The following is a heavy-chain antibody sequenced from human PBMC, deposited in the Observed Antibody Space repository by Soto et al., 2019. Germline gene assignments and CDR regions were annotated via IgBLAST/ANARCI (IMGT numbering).Heavy chain of an antibody. V-gene: IGHV3-33*01. CDR1: GFTFRSFT. Sequence: GGSLRLSCEASGFTFRSFTMHWVRQAPGKGLEWVAAIWGDGSQHYYADSVKGRFTVSRDNSKNTVYLQMNSPRAEDTAVYYCVNAFGDYKFDYWGQGTLVTVSS. CDR2: IWGDGSQH. J-gene: IGHJ4*02. D-gene: IGHD4-17*01. CDR3: VNAFGDYKFDY.